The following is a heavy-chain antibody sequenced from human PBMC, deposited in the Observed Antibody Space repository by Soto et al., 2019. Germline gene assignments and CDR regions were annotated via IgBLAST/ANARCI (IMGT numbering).Heavy chain of an antibody. J-gene: IGHJ4*02. D-gene: IGHD3-10*01. CDR1: GFTFSSYA. Sequence: GGSLRLSCAASGFTFSSYAMSWVRQAPGKGLEWVSAISGSGGSTYYADSVKGRFTISRDNSKNTLYLQMNSLRAEDTAVYYCAKKAGVGAMVRGVHFDYWGQGTLVTVS. V-gene: IGHV3-23*01. CDR2: ISGSGGST. CDR3: AKKAGVGAMVRGVHFDY.